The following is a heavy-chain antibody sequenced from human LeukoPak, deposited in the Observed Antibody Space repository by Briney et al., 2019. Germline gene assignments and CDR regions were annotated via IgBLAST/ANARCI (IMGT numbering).Heavy chain of an antibody. J-gene: IGHJ5*02. Sequence: GRSLRLSCAASGFTFSSYAMNWVRQAPGKGLEWVSYISSSSSTIYYADSVKGRFTIFRDNSKNTLYLQMNSLRADDTAVYYCAKDLWFGELWNWFDPWGQGTLVTVSS. CDR2: ISSSSSTI. V-gene: IGHV3-48*01. CDR1: GFTFSSYA. CDR3: AKDLWFGELWNWFDP. D-gene: IGHD3-10*01.